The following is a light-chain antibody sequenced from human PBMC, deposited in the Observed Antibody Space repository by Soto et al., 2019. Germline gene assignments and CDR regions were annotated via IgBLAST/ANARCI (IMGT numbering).Light chain of an antibody. J-gene: IGKJ5*01. CDR2: GAS. Sequence: EIVLTQSPATLSESPGERVTLSCRASQSVRSNVAWYQQRPGQAPRLLIYGASRRATGIPDRFSGGGSGTEFTLSISSLQSEDFAVYYCQQYNNWPPSITFGQGTRLEIK. CDR3: QQYNNWPPSIT. V-gene: IGKV3D-15*01. CDR1: QSVRSN.